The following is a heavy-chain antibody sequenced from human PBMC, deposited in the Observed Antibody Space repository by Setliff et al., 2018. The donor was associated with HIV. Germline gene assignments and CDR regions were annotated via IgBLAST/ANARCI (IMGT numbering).Heavy chain of an antibody. CDR2: IYASGST. J-gene: IGHJ4*02. CDR1: GDSITSGTYY. Sequence: SETLSLTCTVSGDSITSGTYYWSWIRQPAGMRLEWIGHIYASGSTNYNPSLKSRVTMSVDTSKNQFSLKLNSLTAADTAVYFCARGGPDYYDYPYFDSWGQGTLVTVSS. D-gene: IGHD3-22*01. CDR3: ARGGPDYYDYPYFDS. V-gene: IGHV4-61*09.